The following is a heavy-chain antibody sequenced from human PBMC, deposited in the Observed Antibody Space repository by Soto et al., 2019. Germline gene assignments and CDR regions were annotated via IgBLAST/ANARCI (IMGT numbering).Heavy chain of an antibody. V-gene: IGHV4-34*01. D-gene: IGHD3-10*01. Sequence: LETPSLTFPFFCWSINTTTFYWGWGRPPPGKGLEWIGEISRSGSTIYNPSLNSRVTISMDTSKSQSSLKLSSVTAADTVAYYCALSTMIRTRDLFYWGQGTLVTVSS. J-gene: IGHJ4*02. CDR2: ISRSGST. CDR3: ALSTMIRTRDLFY. CDR1: CWSINTTTFY.